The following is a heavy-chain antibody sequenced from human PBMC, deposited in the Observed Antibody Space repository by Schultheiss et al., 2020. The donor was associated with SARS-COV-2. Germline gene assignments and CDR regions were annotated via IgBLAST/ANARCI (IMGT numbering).Heavy chain of an antibody. CDR2: ISGYNGNT. D-gene: IGHD2-2*02. CDR1: GYTFTSYG. CDR3: SRDGYCSSTSCYMCY. V-gene: IGHV1-18*01. J-gene: IGHJ4*02. Sequence: KISCKASGYTFTSYGISWVRQAPGQGLEWMGWISGYNGNTNYAQKLQGRVTMTTDTSTSTAYMELRSLRSDDTAVYYCSRDGYCSSTSCYMCYWGQGTLVTVSS.